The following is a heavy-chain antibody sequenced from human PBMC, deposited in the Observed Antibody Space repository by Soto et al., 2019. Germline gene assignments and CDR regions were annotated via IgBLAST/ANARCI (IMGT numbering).Heavy chain of an antibody. CDR1: GGSISSGGYY. Sequence: SETLSLTYTVSGGSISSGGYYWSWIRQHPGKGLEWIGYIYYSGSTYYNPSLKSRVTISVDTSKNQFSLKLSSVTAADTAVYYCARERRYFDWFRPMDVWGQGTTVTVSS. J-gene: IGHJ6*02. CDR3: ARERRYFDWFRPMDV. CDR2: IYYSGST. D-gene: IGHD3-9*01. V-gene: IGHV4-31*03.